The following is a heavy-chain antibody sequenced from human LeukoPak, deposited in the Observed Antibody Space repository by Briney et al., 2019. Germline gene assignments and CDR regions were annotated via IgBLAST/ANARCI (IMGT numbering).Heavy chain of an antibody. CDR2: INWNGGST. CDR3: AKDRGYSGYDAFDI. D-gene: IGHD5-12*01. CDR1: GFTFDDYG. V-gene: IGHV3-20*04. J-gene: IGHJ3*02. Sequence: GGSLRLSCAASGFTFDDYGLSWVRQAPGKGLEWVSGINWNGGSTGYADSVKGRFTISRDNAKNSLYLQMNSLRAEDMALYYCAKDRGYSGYDAFDIWGQGTMVTVSS.